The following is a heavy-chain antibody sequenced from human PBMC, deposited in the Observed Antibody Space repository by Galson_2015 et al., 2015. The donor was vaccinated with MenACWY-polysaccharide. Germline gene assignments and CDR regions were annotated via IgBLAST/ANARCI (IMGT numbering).Heavy chain of an antibody. CDR2: IRSKAYSGTP. CDR1: GFTFGDYG. J-gene: IGHJ3*01. Sequence: SLRLSCAASGFTFGDYGMIWIRQAPGKGLEWISLIRSKAYSGTPESAASVKGGFTMSRDDSKRIAYLQMNSLNTEDTAVYYCTRFCSYIPDSSGSFDAFDLWGQRTMVTVSS. CDR3: TRFCSYIPDSSGSFDAFDL. D-gene: IGHD3-22*01. V-gene: IGHV3-49*03.